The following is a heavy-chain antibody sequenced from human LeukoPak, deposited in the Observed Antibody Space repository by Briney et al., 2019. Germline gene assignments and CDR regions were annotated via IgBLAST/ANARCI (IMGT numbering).Heavy chain of an antibody. CDR2: IYYSGST. Sequence: PSETLSLTCTVSGGSFSSYYWSWIRQPPGKGLEWIGYIYYSGSTNYNPSLKSRVTISVDTSKNQFSLKLSSVTAADTAVYYCARHWLDSGTPDRFDHWGQGTLVTVSS. D-gene: IGHD3-10*01. V-gene: IGHV4-59*08. CDR3: ARHWLDSGTPDRFDH. J-gene: IGHJ4*02. CDR1: GGSFSSYY.